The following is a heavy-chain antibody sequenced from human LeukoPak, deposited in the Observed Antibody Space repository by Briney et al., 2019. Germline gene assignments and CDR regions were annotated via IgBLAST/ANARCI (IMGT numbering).Heavy chain of an antibody. CDR2: ISAYNGNT. D-gene: IGHD2-8*02. CDR1: GYTFTSYG. CDR3: ARDSTLGYCTGGVCYWFDP. J-gene: IGHJ5*02. V-gene: IGHV1-18*01. Sequence: EASVKVSCKASGYTFTSYGISWVRQAPGQGLEWMGWISAYNGNTNYAQKLQGRVTMTTDTSTSTAYMELRSLRSDDTAVYYCARDSTLGYCTGGVCYWFDPWGQGTLVTVSS.